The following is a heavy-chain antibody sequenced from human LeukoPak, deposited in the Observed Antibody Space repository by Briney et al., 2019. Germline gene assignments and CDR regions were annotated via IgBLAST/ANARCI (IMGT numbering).Heavy chain of an antibody. J-gene: IGHJ4*02. CDR2: IGGRDGST. CDR3: AKGHYYGSGSLDY. Sequence: GGSLRLSCVVSGIIFRDAWMSWVRQAPGKGLEWVSAIGGRDGSTYYADSVKGRFTISRDNSKNTLYVQMNSLRAEDTAVYYCAKGHYYGSGSLDYWGQGTLVTVSS. V-gene: IGHV3-23*01. D-gene: IGHD3-10*01. CDR1: GIIFRDA.